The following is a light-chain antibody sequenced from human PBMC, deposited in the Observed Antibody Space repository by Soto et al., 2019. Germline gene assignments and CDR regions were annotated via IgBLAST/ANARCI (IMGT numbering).Light chain of an antibody. CDR2: AAS. V-gene: IGKV1-39*01. CDR3: QQSFNTPVT. J-gene: IGKJ5*01. CDR1: QSIRSY. Sequence: DIRMTQSPSSLSASVGDRVTITCRASQSIRSYLNWSQQKPGKAPKLLIYAASSLQSGVTSRFSGSGSGTDFTLTISSLQPEDFATYYCQQSFNTPVTFGQGTRLEI.